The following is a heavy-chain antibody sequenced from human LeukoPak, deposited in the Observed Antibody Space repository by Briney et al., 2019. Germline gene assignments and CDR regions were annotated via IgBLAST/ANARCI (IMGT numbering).Heavy chain of an antibody. D-gene: IGHD1-26*01. CDR2: MFSSGST. Sequence: SETLSLTCSVSGGSINTRSYSWGWIRQPPGKGPEWIGSMFSSGSTYYNPSLKSRVTLSVDTSKNQFSLNVRSVTAADTAVYYCARVSPTFDYWGQGILVTVSS. J-gene: IGHJ4*02. CDR3: ARVSPTFDY. CDR1: GGSINTRSYS. V-gene: IGHV4-39*01.